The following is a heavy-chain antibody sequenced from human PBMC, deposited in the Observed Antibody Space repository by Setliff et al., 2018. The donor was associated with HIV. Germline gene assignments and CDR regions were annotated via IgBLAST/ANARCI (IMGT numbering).Heavy chain of an antibody. CDR2: IHPRDSDT. CDR1: GYSFTSYL. Sequence: PGESLKISCKGFGYSFTSYLIAWVRLTPGKGLEWMGNIHPRDSDTRYSPSFQGQVTLSVDKSISTAYLQWSSLKASDTAMYYCVRRVSSSAVFDPWGQGTLVT. V-gene: IGHV5-51*01. D-gene: IGHD3-10*01. CDR3: VRRVSSSAVFDP. J-gene: IGHJ5*02.